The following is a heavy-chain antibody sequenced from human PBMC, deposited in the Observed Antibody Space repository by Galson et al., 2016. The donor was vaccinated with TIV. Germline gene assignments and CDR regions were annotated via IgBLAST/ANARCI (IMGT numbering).Heavy chain of an antibody. J-gene: IGHJ3*02. D-gene: IGHD1-7*01. CDR3: ARNNWNYEGAFDI. V-gene: IGHV3-7*01. CDR1: GFTFSSYW. Sequence: SLRLSCAGSGFTFSSYWFSWVRQAPGKGLEWVANIKQDGSEKHYVDSVKGRFTISRDNAKNSLYLQMNSLRAEDTAVYYCARNNWNYEGAFDIWGQGTMVTVSS. CDR2: IKQDGSEK.